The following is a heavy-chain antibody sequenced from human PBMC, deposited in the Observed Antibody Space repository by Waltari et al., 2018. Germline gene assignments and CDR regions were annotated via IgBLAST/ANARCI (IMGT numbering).Heavy chain of an antibody. D-gene: IGHD5-12*01. J-gene: IGHJ3*01. CDR1: GVSITSNRHY. Sequence: QVQVQESGPGLVKPSENLSLTCSVSGVSITSNRHYWGWLRQPPGQGLEWIGTMSYSGATYSSPSLKSRVTISRDTSENQLSLKLGSVTAADTAVYYCATYIGASLGTAAFDVWGQGTTVTVSS. CDR2: MSYSGAT. CDR3: ATYIGASLGTAAFDV. V-gene: IGHV4-39*01.